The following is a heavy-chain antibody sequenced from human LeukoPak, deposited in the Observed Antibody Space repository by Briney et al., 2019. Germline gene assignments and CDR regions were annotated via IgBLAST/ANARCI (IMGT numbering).Heavy chain of an antibody. CDR1: GGSISSGGYS. V-gene: IGHV4-30-2*01. CDR3: ARARVPIAAAGTGWFDP. CDR2: IYHSGST. D-gene: IGHD6-13*01. J-gene: IGHJ5*02. Sequence: PSQTLSLTCAVSGGSISSGGYSWSWIRQPPGTGLEWIGYIYHSGSTYYNPSLKSRVTISVDRSKNQFSLKLSPVTAADTAVYYCARARVPIAAAGTGWFDPWGQGTLVTVSS.